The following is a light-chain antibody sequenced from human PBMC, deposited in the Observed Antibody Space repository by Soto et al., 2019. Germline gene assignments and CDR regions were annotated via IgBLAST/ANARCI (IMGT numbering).Light chain of an antibody. J-gene: IGLJ2*01. CDR1: SSDVGGYNY. CDR2: EVS. V-gene: IGLV2-14*01. CDR3: SSYTSSTTLVV. Sequence: QSALTQPASVSGSPGQSITISCTGTSSDVGGYNYVSWYQQHPGKVPKLIIYEVSNRPSGVSNRFSACKSGNTASLTISGLQAEDEADYYCSSYTSSTTLVVFGGGTKLTVL.